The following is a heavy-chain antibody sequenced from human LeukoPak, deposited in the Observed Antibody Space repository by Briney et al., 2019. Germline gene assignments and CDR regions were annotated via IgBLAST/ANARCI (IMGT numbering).Heavy chain of an antibody. J-gene: IGHJ3*02. V-gene: IGHV3-30*18. D-gene: IGHD3-22*01. CDR2: ISYDGSNT. CDR3: AKDLKAYYYDSSGYLDDAFDI. CDR1: GFTFSNYG. Sequence: GGSLRLSCAASGFTFSNYGMHWVRQAPGKGLEWVAVISYDGSNTYYADSVKGRFTVSRDNSKNTLYLQMNSLRAEDTAVYYCAKDLKAYYYDSSGYLDDAFDIWGQGTMVTVSS.